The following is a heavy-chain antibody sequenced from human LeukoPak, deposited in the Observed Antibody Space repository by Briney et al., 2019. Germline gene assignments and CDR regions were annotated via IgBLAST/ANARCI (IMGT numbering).Heavy chain of an antibody. CDR2: INHSGST. Sequence: SVTLSLTCAVYGGSFSGYYWSWIRQPPGKGLEWIGEINHSGSTNYNPSLKSRVTISVDTSKNQFSLKLSSVTAADTAVYYCARLPTVTRQRTYYYYYMDVWGKGTTVTVSS. D-gene: IGHD4-11*01. J-gene: IGHJ6*03. CDR3: ARLPTVTRQRTYYYYYMDV. V-gene: IGHV4-34*01. CDR1: GGSFSGYY.